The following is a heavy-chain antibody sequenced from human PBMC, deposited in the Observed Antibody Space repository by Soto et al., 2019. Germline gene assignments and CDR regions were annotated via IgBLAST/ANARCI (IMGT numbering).Heavy chain of an antibody. CDR1: GGSINSGGYY. D-gene: IGHD6-13*01. V-gene: IGHV4-31*03. J-gene: IGHJ4*02. CDR2: IYYSGST. Sequence: QVQLQESGPGLVKPSQTLSLICTVSGGSINSGGYYWNWIRQHPGKGLEWIGYIYYSGSTYYNPSLRRRVTIPADTSENQFSLKLSSVTAADTAVYFWARGYRQSGYSSSWVFDYGDQGTLVNVSS. CDR3: ARGYRQSGYSSSWVFDY.